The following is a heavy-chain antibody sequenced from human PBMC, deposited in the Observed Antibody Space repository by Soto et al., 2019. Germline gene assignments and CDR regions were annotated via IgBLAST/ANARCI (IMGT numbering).Heavy chain of an antibody. CDR2: IKQDGGDK. CDR3: PRARFRGMDV. V-gene: IGHV3-7*01. Sequence: GGYLRLSCAASGFTFSSYDMIWVRQAPGRGLEWVASIKQDGGDKYYLGDVKGRFTVSRDDAESSLSLHLNSLWAEDTAIYYCPRARFRGMDVWGQGTTVTASS. CDR1: GFTFSSYD. D-gene: IGHD3-3*01. J-gene: IGHJ6*02.